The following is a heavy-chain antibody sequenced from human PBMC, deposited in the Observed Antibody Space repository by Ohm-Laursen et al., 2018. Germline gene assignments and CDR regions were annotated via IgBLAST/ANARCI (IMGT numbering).Heavy chain of an antibody. CDR3: ASDILTGYPHYYCYGMDV. CDR2: INSDASST. Sequence: SLRLSCAASGFTFDDYAMHWVRQAPGKGLVWVSRINSDASSTSYADAVKGRFTISRDNAKNTLYLQMNSLRAEDTAVYYCASDILTGYPHYYCYGMDVWGQGPTVTVSS. J-gene: IGHJ6*02. V-gene: IGHV3-74*01. CDR1: GFTFDDYA. D-gene: IGHD3-9*01.